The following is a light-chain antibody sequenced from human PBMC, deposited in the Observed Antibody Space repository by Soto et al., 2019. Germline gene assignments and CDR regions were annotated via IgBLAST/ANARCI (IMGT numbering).Light chain of an antibody. V-gene: IGKV3-20*01. Sequence: VLTQSPGTLSLSPGERATRSCRASQNIATQFFTWYQQRPGQAPRVLIYGTSTRATGIPDRFSGSGSGTDFTLTISRLEPEDFAVYYCQQYSSSSGYTFGQGTKLEIK. CDR2: GTS. J-gene: IGKJ2*01. CDR3: QQYSSSSGYT. CDR1: QNIATQF.